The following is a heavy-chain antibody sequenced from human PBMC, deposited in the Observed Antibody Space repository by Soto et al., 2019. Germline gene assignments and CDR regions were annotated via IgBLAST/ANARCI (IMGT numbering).Heavy chain of an antibody. CDR2: MSGSGGST. J-gene: IGHJ4*02. CDR3: LNLYSYGSGSYYK. CDR1: GFTFSTYA. D-gene: IGHD3-10*01. Sequence: EVQLLESGGGLVQPGGSLRLSCAASGFTFSTYAMSWVRQAPGKGLEWVSGMSGSGGSTYYADSVKGRFTISRDNSKNTLYLKINILRAEDTAVYYCLNLYSYGSGSYYKWGQGTLVTVSS. V-gene: IGHV3-23*01.